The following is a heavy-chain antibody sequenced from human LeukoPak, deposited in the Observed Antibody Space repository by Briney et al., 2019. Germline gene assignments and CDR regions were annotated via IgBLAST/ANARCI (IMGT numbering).Heavy chain of an antibody. CDR1: GGSISSSSYY. CDR2: IYYSGST. D-gene: IGHD3-16*02. V-gene: IGHV4-39*07. Sequence: SETLSLTCTVSGGSISSSSYYWGWIRQPPGKGLEWIGSIYYSGSTYYNPSLKSRVTISVDTSKNQFSLKLSSVTAADTAVYYCARDGSFGGVIVEGFDYWGQGTLVTVSS. CDR3: ARDGSFGGVIVEGFDY. J-gene: IGHJ4*02.